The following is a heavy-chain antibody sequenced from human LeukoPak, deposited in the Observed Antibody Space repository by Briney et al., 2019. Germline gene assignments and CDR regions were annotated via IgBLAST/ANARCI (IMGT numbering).Heavy chain of an antibody. CDR3: ARDHTDPNIVVVPPENWFDP. Sequence: GASVKVPCKASGGTFSSYAISWVRQAPGQGLEWMGGIIPIFGTANYAQKFRGRVTITADESTSTAYMELSSLRSEDTAVYYCARDHTDPNIVVVPPENWFDPWGQGTLVTVSS. D-gene: IGHD2-15*01. V-gene: IGHV1-69*13. CDR2: IIPIFGTA. CDR1: GGTFSSYA. J-gene: IGHJ5*02.